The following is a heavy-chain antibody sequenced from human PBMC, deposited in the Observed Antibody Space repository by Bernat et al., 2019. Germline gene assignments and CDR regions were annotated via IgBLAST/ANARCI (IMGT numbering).Heavy chain of an antibody. D-gene: IGHD2-15*01. CDR3: ARGRLYCSGGSCYGTPLTNWFDP. V-gene: IGHV4-34*01. CDR2: INHSGST. J-gene: IGHJ5*02. CDR1: GGSFSGYY. Sequence: QVQLQQWGAGLLKPSETLSLTCAVYGGSFSGYYWSWIRQPPGKGLEWIGEINHSGSTNYNPSLKNRVTISVDTSKNQFSLKLSSVTAADTAVYYCARGRLYCSGGSCYGTPLTNWFDPWGQGTLVTVSS.